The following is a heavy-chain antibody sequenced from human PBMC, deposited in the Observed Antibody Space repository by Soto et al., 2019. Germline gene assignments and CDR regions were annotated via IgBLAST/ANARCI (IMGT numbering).Heavy chain of an antibody. J-gene: IGHJ3*02. CDR1: GYTFTSYA. CDR3: ARDKFGRDYYDSSGYLGSHDAFDI. CDR2: INAGNGNT. V-gene: IGHV1-3*01. D-gene: IGHD3-22*01. Sequence: ASVKVSCKASGYTFTSYAMHWVRQAPGQRLEWMGWINAGNGNTKYSQKFQGRVTITRDTSASTAYMELSSLRSEDTAVYYCARDKFGRDYYDSSGYLGSHDAFDIWGQGTMVTVSS.